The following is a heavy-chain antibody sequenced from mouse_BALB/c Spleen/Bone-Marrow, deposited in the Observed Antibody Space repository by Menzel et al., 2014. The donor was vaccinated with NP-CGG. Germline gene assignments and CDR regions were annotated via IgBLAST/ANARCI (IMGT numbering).Heavy chain of an antibody. D-gene: IGHD2-10*01. Sequence: QVQLQQSGAELAKPGASMKMSCKASDYTFTNYWMHWVKQRPGQGLEWIGYINPSTGYTEYNQKFKDKATLTADKSSSTAYMQLSRLTSEDSAVYYCASYRFAYWGQRTLVTVSA. J-gene: IGHJ3*01. V-gene: IGHV1-7*01. CDR2: INPSTGYT. CDR3: ASYRFAY. CDR1: DYTFTNYW.